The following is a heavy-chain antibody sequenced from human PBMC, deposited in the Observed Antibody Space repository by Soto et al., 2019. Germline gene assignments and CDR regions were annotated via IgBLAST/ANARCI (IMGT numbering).Heavy chain of an antibody. CDR2: IYPADSET. V-gene: IGHV5-51*01. Sequence: PGESLKISCQGSGYSFTSYWIGWVRQMPGKGLEWMGIIYPADSETRYSPSFQGQVTISADKSISTAYLQWSSLEASDTAIYYCARMWELFTINWFDAWGQGTLVTVSS. D-gene: IGHD1-26*01. J-gene: IGHJ5*02. CDR3: ARMWELFTINWFDA. CDR1: GYSFTSYW.